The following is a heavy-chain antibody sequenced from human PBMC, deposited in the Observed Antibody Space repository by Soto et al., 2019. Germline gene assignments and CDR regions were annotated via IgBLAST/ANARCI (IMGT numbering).Heavy chain of an antibody. D-gene: IGHD1-7*01. Sequence: PSETLCLTCTVSGGSSSSGDYCWNWIRQPPGEGLEWIRYIYYSGSTYHNPSLKSQVTISIATSKTQFYLKLRSVTDAETAVYYCARDGYNWNYTAHGDTYYYHGLDVSGQGTTVTVSS. CDR3: ARDGYNWNYTAHGDTYYYHGLDV. V-gene: IGHV4-30-4*01. J-gene: IGHJ6*02. CDR2: IYYSGST. CDR1: GGSSSSGDYC.